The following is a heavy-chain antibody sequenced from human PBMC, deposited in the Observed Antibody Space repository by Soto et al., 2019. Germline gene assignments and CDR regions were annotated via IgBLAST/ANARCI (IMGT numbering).Heavy chain of an antibody. D-gene: IGHD2-15*01. J-gene: IGHJ4*03. CDR2: INPGGGRT. V-gene: IGHV1-46*01. Sequence: ASVKVSCKASGYIFSSHCIYWVRQAPGQGLQWMGIINPGGGRTAYAQKFQGRVTLTRDMSTSTVYMELTSLTYDDTAVYYCARDVTGPCATYARDDWGQGTLVTVSS. CDR3: ARDVTGPCATYARDD. CDR1: GYIFSSHC.